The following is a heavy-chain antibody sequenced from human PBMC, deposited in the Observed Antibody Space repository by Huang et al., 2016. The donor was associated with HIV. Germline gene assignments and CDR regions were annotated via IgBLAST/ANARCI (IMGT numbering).Heavy chain of an antibody. CDR3: ARAKDTWDAYDI. Sequence: QVQLVESGGVVVQPGRSLRLSCAASGFPFNNHAMHWVRQAPGKGLDLVAVISNDGSNNEYADSGKGRFTISRDSSKSTLFLHMTSLRTEDTAVYYCARAKDTWDAYDIWGQGTMVIVSS. CDR2: ISNDGSNN. V-gene: IGHV3-30-3*01. D-gene: IGHD5-18*01. J-gene: IGHJ3*02. CDR1: GFPFNNHA.